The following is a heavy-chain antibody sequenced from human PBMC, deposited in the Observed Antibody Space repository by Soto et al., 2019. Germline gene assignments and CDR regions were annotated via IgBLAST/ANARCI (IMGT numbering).Heavy chain of an antibody. D-gene: IGHD2-15*01. Sequence: QVQLVQSGPEVKKAGASVKVSCTAPTDYIFLAYGFDWVRQAPGQGLEWMGWISPKFGRTNYARTLQDRFTMTTDVSTNSVSMELSDLRSDDTAVYYCARDDCNGGSCDGGHYLDLWGRGTPISVSS. CDR3: ARDDCNGGSCDGGHYLDL. CDR2: ISPKFGRT. J-gene: IGHJ2*01. CDR1: DYIFLAYG. V-gene: IGHV1-18*01.